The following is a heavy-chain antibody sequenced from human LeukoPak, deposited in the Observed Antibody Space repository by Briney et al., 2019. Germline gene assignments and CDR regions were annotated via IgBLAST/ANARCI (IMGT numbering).Heavy chain of an antibody. Sequence: GGSLRLSCAASGFTFSSYWMHWVRQGPGKGLVWVSRIKSDGSSTNYADSVKGRFTISRDNSKNTLYLQMNSLRAEDTAVYYCARVSYSDNNFDYWGQGTLVTVSS. J-gene: IGHJ4*02. CDR3: ARVSYSDNNFDY. CDR2: IKSDGSST. V-gene: IGHV3-74*01. CDR1: GFTFSSYW. D-gene: IGHD4-11*01.